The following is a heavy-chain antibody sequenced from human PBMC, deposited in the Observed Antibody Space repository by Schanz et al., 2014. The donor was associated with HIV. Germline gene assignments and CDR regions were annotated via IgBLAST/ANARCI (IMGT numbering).Heavy chain of an antibody. V-gene: IGHV1-58*01. CDR1: GFTFTSSA. J-gene: IGHJ3*02. Sequence: QMQLVQSGPEVKKPWTSVKVSCKASGFTFTSSAVQWVRQARGQRLEWIGWIVVGSGNTNYAQKFQERVTITRDMSTSTAYMELSSLRSEDTAVYYCAADSEWFGESPSAFDIWGQGTMVTVSS. CDR3: AADSEWFGESPSAFDI. D-gene: IGHD3-10*01. CDR2: IVVGSGNT.